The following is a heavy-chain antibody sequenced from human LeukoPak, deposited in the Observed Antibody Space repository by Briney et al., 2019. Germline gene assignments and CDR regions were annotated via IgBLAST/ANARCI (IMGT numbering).Heavy chain of an antibody. Sequence: ASVKVSCKASGYSFTDFGISWVRQAPGQGLEWMAWISAYNGNTKSAQRFQGRVTMTTDISMNTAYMELRSLRSDDTAISYCTRDLGHFSDSSVFFDYWGQGTLVTVSS. V-gene: IGHV1-18*01. CDR2: ISAYNGNT. CDR3: TRDLGHFSDSSVFFDY. J-gene: IGHJ4*02. CDR1: GYSFTDFG. D-gene: IGHD3-22*01.